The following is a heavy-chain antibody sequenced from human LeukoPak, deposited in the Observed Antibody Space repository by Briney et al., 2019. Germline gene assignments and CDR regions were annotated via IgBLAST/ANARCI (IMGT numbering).Heavy chain of an antibody. D-gene: IGHD3-3*01. J-gene: IGHJ5*02. Sequence: SETLSLTCTVSGGSISSGSYYWSWIRQPAGKGLEWIGRIYTSGSTNYNPSLKSRVTTSVDTSKNQFSLKLSSVTAADTAVYYCARELSDGFWSGYYFNWFDPWGQGTLVTVSS. CDR3: ARELSDGFWSGYYFNWFDP. V-gene: IGHV4-61*02. CDR1: GGSISSGSYY. CDR2: IYTSGST.